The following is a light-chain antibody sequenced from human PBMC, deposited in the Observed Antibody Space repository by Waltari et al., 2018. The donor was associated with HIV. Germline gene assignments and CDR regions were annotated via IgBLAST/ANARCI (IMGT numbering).Light chain of an antibody. CDR3: QSYDSRLSGSVV. CDR1: HSNIESGFD. Sequence: QSALTKPPSVSGAPGQSVTISCSGSHSNIESGFDVHVDQKVPGPAPRLLIYDNNNRPSGFPDRFSGSKSGTSASLAINGLQSEDEADYYCQSYDSRLSGSVVFGGGTKVTVL. CDR2: DNN. V-gene: IGLV1-40*01. J-gene: IGLJ2*01.